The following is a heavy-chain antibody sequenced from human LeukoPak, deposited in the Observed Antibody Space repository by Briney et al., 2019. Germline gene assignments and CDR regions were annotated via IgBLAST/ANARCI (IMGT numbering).Heavy chain of an antibody. CDR3: ATLLAATPLDI. D-gene: IGHD2-15*01. V-gene: IGHV3-11*06. J-gene: IGHJ3*02. CDR2: ISSSGAYR. Sequence: GGSLRLSCAASGFTFGGYYMSWIRQAPGKGLEWVSYISSSGAYRNHADSVKGRFTISRDNAKNSLYLQMNSLRAEDTAVYYCATLLAATPLDIWGQGTMVTVSS. CDR1: GFTFGGYY.